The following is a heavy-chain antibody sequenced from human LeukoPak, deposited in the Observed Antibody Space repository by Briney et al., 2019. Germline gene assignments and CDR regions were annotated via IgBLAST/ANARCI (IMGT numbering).Heavy chain of an antibody. CDR1: GGSFSGYY. Sequence: PSETLSLTCAVYGGSFSGYYWSWIRQPPGKGLEWIGEINHSGSTNYNPSLKSRVTISVDTSKNQFSLKLSSVTAADTAVYYCATYSSGGTSPPSFDYWGQGTLVTVSS. D-gene: IGHD2-15*01. V-gene: IGHV4-34*01. CDR3: ATYSSGGTSPPSFDY. CDR2: INHSGST. J-gene: IGHJ4*02.